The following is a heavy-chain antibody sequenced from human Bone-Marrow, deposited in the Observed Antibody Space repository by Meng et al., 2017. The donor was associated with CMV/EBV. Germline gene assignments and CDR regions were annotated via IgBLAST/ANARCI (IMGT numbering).Heavy chain of an antibody. D-gene: IGHD1-26*01. J-gene: IGHJ4*02. V-gene: IGHV3-30*02. CDR2: IRYDGSNK. CDR1: GFTFSSYG. CDR3: AKGWSYYFDY. Sequence: GESLKISCAASGFTFSSYGMHWVRQAPGKGLEWVAFIRYDGSNKYYADSVKGRFTISRDNSKNTLYLQMNSLRAEDTAVYYCAKGWSYYFDYWGRGTLVTVSS.